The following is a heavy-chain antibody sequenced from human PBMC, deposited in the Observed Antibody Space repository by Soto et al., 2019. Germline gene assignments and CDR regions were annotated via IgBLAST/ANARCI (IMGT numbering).Heavy chain of an antibody. D-gene: IGHD3-22*01. V-gene: IGHV4-31*03. CDR3: ARSHTDFTMIVVAPPDY. CDR2: IYYSGST. J-gene: IGHJ4*02. Sequence: SETLSLTCTVSGGSISSGGYYRSWIRQHPGKGLEWIGYIYYSGSTYYNPSLKSRVTISVDTSKNQFSLKLSSVTAADTAVYYCARSHTDFTMIVVAPPDYWGQGTLVTVSS. CDR1: GGSISSGGYY.